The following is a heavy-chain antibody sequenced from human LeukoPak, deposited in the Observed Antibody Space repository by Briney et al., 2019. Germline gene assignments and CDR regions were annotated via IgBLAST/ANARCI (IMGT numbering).Heavy chain of an antibody. CDR2: ISAYNGNT. CDR3: ARGLDNWNVYIFDN. J-gene: IGHJ4*02. CDR1: GYTFTSYG. V-gene: IGHV1-18*01. Sequence: ASVKVSCKASGYTFTSYGVSWVRQAPGQGLEWMGWISAYNGNTNYAQKLQGRVTMTTDTSTSTAYMELSRLRSDDTAVYYCARGLDNWNVYIFDNWGLGTLVTVSS. D-gene: IGHD1-20*01.